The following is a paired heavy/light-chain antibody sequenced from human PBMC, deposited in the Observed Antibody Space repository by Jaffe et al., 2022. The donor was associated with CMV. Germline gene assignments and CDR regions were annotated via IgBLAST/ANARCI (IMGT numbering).Heavy chain of an antibody. V-gene: IGHV3-33*01. CDR1: GFTFSSYG. CDR2: IWYDGSNK. CDR3: AREFEIGLLWFGERSYYYGMDV. J-gene: IGHJ6*02. Sequence: QVQLVESGGGVVQPGRSLRLSCAASGFTFSSYGMHWVRQAPGKGLEWVAVIWYDGSNKYYADSVKGRFTISRDNSKNTLYLQMNSLRAEDTAVYYCAREFEIGLLWFGERSYYYGMDVWGQGTTVTVSS. D-gene: IGHD3-10*01.
Light chain of an antibody. CDR1: QGISNY. Sequence: DIQMTQSPSSLSASVGDRVTITCRASQGISNYLAWYQQKPGKVPKLLIYAASTLQSGVPSRFSGSGSGTDFTLTISSLQPEDVATYYCQKYNSAPPFTFGPGTKVDIK. CDR2: AAS. CDR3: QKYNSAPPFT. J-gene: IGKJ3*01. V-gene: IGKV1-27*01.